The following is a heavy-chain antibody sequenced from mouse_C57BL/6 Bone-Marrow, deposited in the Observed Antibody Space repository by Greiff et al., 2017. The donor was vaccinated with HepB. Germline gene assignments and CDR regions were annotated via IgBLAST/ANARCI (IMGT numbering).Heavy chain of an antibody. J-gene: IGHJ4*01. Sequence: VKLQQPGAELVRPGSSVKLSCKASGYTFTSYWMHWVKQRPIQGLEWIGNIDPSDSETHYNQKFKDKATLTVDKSSSTAYMQLSSLTSEDSAVYYCARSERWLLIAYWGQGTSVTVSS. CDR1: GYTFTSYW. D-gene: IGHD2-3*01. CDR2: IDPSDSET. CDR3: ARSERWLLIAY. V-gene: IGHV1-52*01.